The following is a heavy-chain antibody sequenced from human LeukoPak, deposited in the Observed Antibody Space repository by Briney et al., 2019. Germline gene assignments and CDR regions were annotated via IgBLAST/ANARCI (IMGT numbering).Heavy chain of an antibody. CDR3: ARTGCSGTSCLDAFDI. CDR1: DGSISSYL. Sequence: PSETLSLTCTVSDGSISSYLWSWIRQPPGKGLEWIGYISYSRSTNYNPSLKSRVTTSVDTSKNQFSLKLSSVTAADTAVYYCARTGCSGTSCLDAFDIWGQGTMVTVSS. D-gene: IGHD2-2*01. J-gene: IGHJ3*02. V-gene: IGHV4-59*01. CDR2: ISYSRST.